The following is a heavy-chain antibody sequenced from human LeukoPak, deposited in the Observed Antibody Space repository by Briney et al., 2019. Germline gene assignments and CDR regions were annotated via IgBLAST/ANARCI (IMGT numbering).Heavy chain of an antibody. V-gene: IGHV1-46*01. J-gene: IGHJ6*02. CDR2: INPSGGST. CDR3: ARGDSRLWDYYYGMDV. Sequence: ASVKVSCKASGYTFTSYYMHWVRQPPGQGLEWMGIINPSGGSTSYAQKFQGRVTMTRDTSTSTVYMELSSLRSEDTAVYYCARGDSRLWDYYYGMDVWGQGTTVTVSS. D-gene: IGHD3-22*01. CDR1: GYTFTSYY.